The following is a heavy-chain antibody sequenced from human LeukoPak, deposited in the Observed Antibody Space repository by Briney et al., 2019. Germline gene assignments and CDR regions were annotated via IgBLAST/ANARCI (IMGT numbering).Heavy chain of an antibody. J-gene: IGHJ5*02. V-gene: IGHV1-18*01. CDR1: GCTFTSYG. Sequence: ASVKVSCKASGCTFTSYGISWVRQAPGQGLEWMGWISAYNGNTNYAQKLQGRVTMTTDTSTSTAYMELRSLRSDDTAVYYCARGYCSSTSCWIDPWGQGTLVTVSS. CDR3: ARGYCSSTSCWIDP. D-gene: IGHD2-2*01. CDR2: ISAYNGNT.